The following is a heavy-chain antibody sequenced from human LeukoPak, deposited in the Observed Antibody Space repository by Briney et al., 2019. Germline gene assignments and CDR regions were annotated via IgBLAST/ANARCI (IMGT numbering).Heavy chain of an antibody. D-gene: IGHD2-2*02. Sequence: ASVKVSCKASGYTFTSYAIHWVRQAPGQRLEWMGWISAGNGNTKYSQNFQGRVTFISNTSATTAYMELSSLRSEDTAVYYCARDGNGIVVVPAAIGWFDPWGQGTLVTVSS. CDR3: ARDGNGIVVVPAAIGWFDP. CDR1: GYTFTSYA. CDR2: ISAGNGNT. J-gene: IGHJ5*02. V-gene: IGHV1-3*01.